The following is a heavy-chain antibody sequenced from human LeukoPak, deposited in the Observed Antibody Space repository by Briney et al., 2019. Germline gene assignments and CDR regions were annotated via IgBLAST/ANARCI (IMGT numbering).Heavy chain of an antibody. D-gene: IGHD5-12*01. J-gene: IGHJ4*02. Sequence: GGSLRLSCAASGFTVSSNYMSWVRQAPGKGLEWVSVIYSGGSTYYADSVRGRFTISRDNSKNTLYLQMNSLRAEDTVVYYCARDQRGYSGYDARDYWGQGTLVTVSS. V-gene: IGHV3-53*01. CDR1: GFTVSSNY. CDR2: IYSGGST. CDR3: ARDQRGYSGYDARDY.